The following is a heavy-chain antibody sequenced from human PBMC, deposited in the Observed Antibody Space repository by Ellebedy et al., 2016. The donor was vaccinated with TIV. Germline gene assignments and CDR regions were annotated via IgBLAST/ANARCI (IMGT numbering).Heavy chain of an antibody. J-gene: IGHJ6*02. D-gene: IGHD5-18*01. CDR1: GGSISSYY. CDR2: IYYSGST. V-gene: IGHV4-59*01. Sequence: MPSETLSLTCTVSGGSISSYYWSWIRQPPGKGLEWIGYIYYSGSTNYNPSLKSRVTISVDTSKNQFSLKLSSVTAADTAVYYCARGVYRYWNPDQDYGMDVWGQGTTVTVSS. CDR3: ARGVYRYWNPDQDYGMDV.